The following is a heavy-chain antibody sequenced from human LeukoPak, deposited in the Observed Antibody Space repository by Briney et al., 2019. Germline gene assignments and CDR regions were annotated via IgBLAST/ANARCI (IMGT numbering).Heavy chain of an antibody. J-gene: IGHJ6*03. CDR2: INTNTGNP. CDR3: AREGGIAVAGPPQGDYYYYYYMDV. CDR1: GYTFTSYA. Sequence: ASVKVSCKASGYTFTSYAMNWVRQAPGQGLEWMGWINTNTGNPTYAQGFTGRFVFSLDTSVSTAYLQISSLKAEDTAVYYCAREGGIAVAGPPQGDYYYYYYMDVWGKGTTVTVSS. D-gene: IGHD6-19*01. V-gene: IGHV7-4-1*02.